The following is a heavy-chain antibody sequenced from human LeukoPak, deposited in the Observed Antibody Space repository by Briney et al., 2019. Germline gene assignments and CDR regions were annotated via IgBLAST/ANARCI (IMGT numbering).Heavy chain of an antibody. CDR1: GGTFSSYA. V-gene: IGHV1-69*04. J-gene: IGHJ4*02. D-gene: IGHD2-2*02. CDR2: IIPILGIA. CDR3: ARWAGLCISNNCYNPFDY. Sequence: ASVKVSCKASGGTFSSYAISWVRQAPGQGLEWMGRIIPILGIANYAQKFQGRVTVTTDESTSTVYMELSSLRSDDTAVYFSARWAGLCISNNCYNPFDYWGQGTLVTVSS.